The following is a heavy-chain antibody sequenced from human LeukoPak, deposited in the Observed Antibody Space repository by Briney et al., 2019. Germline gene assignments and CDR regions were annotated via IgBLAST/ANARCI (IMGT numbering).Heavy chain of an antibody. J-gene: IGHJ4*02. CDR3: AKDPFYCTNGVCSQYYFDY. CDR1: GFTFSSYA. Sequence: GGSLRLSRAASGFTFSSYAMSWVRQAPGKGLEWVSAISGSGGSTYYADSLKGRFTISRDNSKNTLYLQMNSRRAEDTAVYYCAKDPFYCTNGVCSQYYFDYWGQGTLVTVSS. D-gene: IGHD2-8*01. CDR2: ISGSGGST. V-gene: IGHV3-23*01.